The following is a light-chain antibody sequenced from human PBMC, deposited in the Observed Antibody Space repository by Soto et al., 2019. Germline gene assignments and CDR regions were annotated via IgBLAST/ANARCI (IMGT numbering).Light chain of an antibody. CDR2: ATS. CDR1: QGIAPY. CDR3: QKYNSAPLT. V-gene: IGKV1-27*01. J-gene: IGKJ4*01. Sequence: DVQMTQSPSSLSAFVGDRVTITCRASQGIAPYLAWFQQKPGKVPKLLIYATSILQSGVPSRFSGSGSGTDFTLTISSLQPEDVATYYCQKYNSAPLTFGGGTKVDI.